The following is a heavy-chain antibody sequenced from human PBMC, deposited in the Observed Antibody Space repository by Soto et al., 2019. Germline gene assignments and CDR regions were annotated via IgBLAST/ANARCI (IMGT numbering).Heavy chain of an antibody. V-gene: IGHV3-23*01. CDR3: AKTSGESYPESRVFDS. CDR2: ITNTGGDK. D-gene: IGHD1-26*01. J-gene: IGHJ4*02. CDR1: GFTFSNYV. Sequence: GGSLRLSCAASGFTFSNYVMTWVRHAPGKGLEGVSIITNTGGDKLYAASVKGRFTISRDNSRNTLYLQMNSLRAEDAAIYYCAKTSGESYPESRVFDSWGQGTRVTVSS.